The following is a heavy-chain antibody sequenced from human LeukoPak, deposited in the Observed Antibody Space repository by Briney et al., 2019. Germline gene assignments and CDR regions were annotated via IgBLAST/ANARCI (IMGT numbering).Heavy chain of an antibody. J-gene: IGHJ5*02. V-gene: IGHV3-21*01. D-gene: IGHD6-13*01. CDR2: ISGSSSYI. CDR1: GFTSSSYS. Sequence: GGSLRLSCAASGFTSSSYSMNWVRQATGKGLEWVSSISGSSSYIYYADSVKGRFTISRDNAKNSLYLQMNSLRAEDTAVYYCARAAIAATGKYWFDPWGQGTLVTVSS. CDR3: ARAAIAATGKYWFDP.